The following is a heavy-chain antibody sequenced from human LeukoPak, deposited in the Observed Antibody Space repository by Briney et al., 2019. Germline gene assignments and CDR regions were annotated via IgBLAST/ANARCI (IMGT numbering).Heavy chain of an antibody. CDR1: GGSISSYY. V-gene: IGHV4-4*07. D-gene: IGHD5-12*01. Sequence: PSETLSLTCTVSGGSISSYYWSWIRQPAGKGLEWIGRIYTSGSTNYNPSLKSRVTMSVDTSKDQFSLKLSSVTAADTAVYYCAGTETGYSGSSGAFDIWGQGTMVTVSS. CDR2: IYTSGST. J-gene: IGHJ3*02. CDR3: AGTETGYSGSSGAFDI.